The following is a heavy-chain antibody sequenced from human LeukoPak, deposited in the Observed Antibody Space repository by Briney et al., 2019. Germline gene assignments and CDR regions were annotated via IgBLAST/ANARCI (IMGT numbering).Heavy chain of an antibody. CDR2: IIPIFGTA. Sequence: SVKVSCKASGGTFSSYAISWVRQAPGQGLEWMGRIIPIFGTANYAQKFQGRVTITTDESTSTAYMELSSLRSKDTAVYYCARGPEPYYYYYMDVWGKGTTVTVSS. D-gene: IGHD1-14*01. J-gene: IGHJ6*03. V-gene: IGHV1-69*05. CDR1: GGTFSSYA. CDR3: ARGPEPYYYYYMDV.